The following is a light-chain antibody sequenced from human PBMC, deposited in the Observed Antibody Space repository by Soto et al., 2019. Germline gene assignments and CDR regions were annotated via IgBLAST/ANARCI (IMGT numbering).Light chain of an antibody. Sequence: QYVLNPISSLSGSPGQSITISCTGTSSDVGIYNYVSWYQQHPGKAPKVLIYEVTNRPSGISNRFSGSKSGNTASLTISGLQADDEADYYCSSYTINSTLLYVFGTGTKV. CDR2: EVT. V-gene: IGLV2-14*01. CDR1: SSDVGIYNY. CDR3: SSYTINSTLLYV. J-gene: IGLJ1*01.